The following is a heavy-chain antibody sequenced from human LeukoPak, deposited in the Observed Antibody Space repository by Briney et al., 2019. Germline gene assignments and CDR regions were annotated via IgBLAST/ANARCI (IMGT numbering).Heavy chain of an antibody. CDR3: ARDPYSGSYGNYYYYFMDV. CDR2: ITSGSSYI. D-gene: IGHD1-26*01. J-gene: IGHJ6*03. V-gene: IGHV3-21*01. Sequence: PGGSLRLSCAASGFTFSSYNMNWVRQAPGKGLEWVSSITSGSSYIYYADSVKGRFTISRDNAKNSLYLQMNSLRAEDTAVYYCARDPYSGSYGNYYYYFMDVWGKGTTVTISS. CDR1: GFTFSSYN.